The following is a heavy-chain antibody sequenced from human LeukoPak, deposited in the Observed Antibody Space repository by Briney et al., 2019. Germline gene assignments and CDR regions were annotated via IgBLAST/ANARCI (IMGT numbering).Heavy chain of an antibody. CDR2: INPNSDGT. Sequence: ASVKVSCKASGYTFTGYYMRWVRQAPGQGLEWMGWINPNSDGTNYAQKFQGRVTMTRDTSISTAYMELSRLRSDDTAVYYCAIEVGATSDYWGQGTLVTVSS. D-gene: IGHD1-26*01. CDR1: GYTFTGYY. V-gene: IGHV1-2*02. CDR3: AIEVGATSDY. J-gene: IGHJ4*02.